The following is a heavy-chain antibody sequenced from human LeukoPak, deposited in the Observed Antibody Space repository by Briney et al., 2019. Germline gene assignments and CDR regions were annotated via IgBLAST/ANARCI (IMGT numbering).Heavy chain of an antibody. CDR1: GYSFTSYW. D-gene: IGHD2-2*01. CDR3: ARRYCSSTSCLDAFDI. J-gene: IGHJ3*02. V-gene: IGHV5-51*01. Sequence: GESLKISCKGSGYSFTSYWIGWLRQMPGKGLEWMGIIYPGDSDTRYSPSFQGQVTISADKSISTAYLQWSSLKASDTAMYYCARRYCSSTSCLDAFDIWGQGTMVTVSS. CDR2: IYPGDSDT.